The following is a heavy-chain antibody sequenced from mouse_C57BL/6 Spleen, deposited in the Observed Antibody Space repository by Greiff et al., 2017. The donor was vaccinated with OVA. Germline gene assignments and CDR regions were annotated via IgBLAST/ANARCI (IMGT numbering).Heavy chain of an antibody. CDR2: INPNNGGT. CDR3: ARTGGTSYYFDY. V-gene: IGHV1-26*01. J-gene: IGHJ2*01. Sequence: VQLQQSGPELVKPGASVKISCKASGYTFTDYYMNWVMQSHGKSLEWIGDINPNNGGTSYNQKFKGKATLTVDKSSSTAYMELRSLTSEDSAVYYCARTGGTSYYFDYWGQGTTLTVSS. D-gene: IGHD5-1*01. CDR1: GYTFTDYY.